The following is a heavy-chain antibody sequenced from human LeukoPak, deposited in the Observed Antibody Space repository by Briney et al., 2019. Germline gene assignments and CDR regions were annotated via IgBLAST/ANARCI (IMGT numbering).Heavy chain of an antibody. J-gene: IGHJ4*02. CDR2: IYYSGST. CDR1: GGSISSYY. Sequence: PSETLSLTCTVSGGSISSYYWSWIRQPPGKGLEWIGYIYYSGSTNYNPSLKSRVTISVDTSKNQFSLKLSSVTAADTAVYYCARGEGYNYLYYFDYWGQGTLVTVSS. V-gene: IGHV4-59*08. D-gene: IGHD5-24*01. CDR3: ARGEGYNYLYYFDY.